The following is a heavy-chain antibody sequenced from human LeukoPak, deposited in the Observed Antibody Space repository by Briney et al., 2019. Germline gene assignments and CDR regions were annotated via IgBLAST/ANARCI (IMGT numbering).Heavy chain of an antibody. J-gene: IGHJ4*02. CDR2: IYISGST. CDR1: GVSISSGGYY. V-gene: IGHV4-61*02. Sequence: PSQTLSLTCTVSGVSISSGGYYWSWIRQPAGKGLEWIGRIYISGSTNYNPSLKSRVTISVNTSKNQFSLKLSSVTAADTAVYYCARDSFNYYGSGSYYSLDYWGQGTLVTVSS. D-gene: IGHD3-10*01. CDR3: ARDSFNYYGSGSYYSLDY.